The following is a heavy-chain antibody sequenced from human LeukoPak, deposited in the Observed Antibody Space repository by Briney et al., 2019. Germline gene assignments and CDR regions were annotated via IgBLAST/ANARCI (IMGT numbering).Heavy chain of an antibody. J-gene: IGHJ6*02. V-gene: IGHV1-46*01. Sequence: VASVKVSCKASGYTFTNYYMHWVRQAPGQGLEWMGMINPSGGSTTYAQKFQGRVTMTRDTSTSTVYMELSSLKSEDTVVYYCARVRVAGPYGMDVWGQGTTVTVSS. CDR2: INPSGGST. CDR3: ARVRVAGPYGMDV. D-gene: IGHD6-19*01. CDR1: GYTFTNYY.